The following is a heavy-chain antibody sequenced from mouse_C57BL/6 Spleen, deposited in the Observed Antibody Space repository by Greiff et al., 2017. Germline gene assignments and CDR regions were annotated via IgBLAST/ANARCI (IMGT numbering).Heavy chain of an antibody. J-gene: IGHJ1*03. Sequence: VNVVESGAELAKPGASVKLSCKASGYTFTSYWLHWVKQRPGKGLEWIGYINPSSGYTKYNQKFKDKATLTADKSSSTAYMQLRSLTYEDSAVYYCSRHGLGDWYFDVWGTGTTVTVSS. D-gene: IGHD3-3*01. CDR2: INPSSGYT. V-gene: IGHV1-7*01. CDR3: SRHGLGDWYFDV. CDR1: GYTFTSYW.